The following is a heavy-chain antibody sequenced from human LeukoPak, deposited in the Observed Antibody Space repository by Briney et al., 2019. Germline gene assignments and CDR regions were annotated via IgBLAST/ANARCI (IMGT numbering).Heavy chain of an antibody. Sequence: SETLSLTCAVYGGSFSGYYWSWIRQPPGKGLEWIGEINHSGSTNYNPSLKSRVTISVDTSKNQFSLKLSSMTAADTAVYYCAGHEERQLVLYTSYYFDYWGQGTLVTVSS. CDR2: INHSGST. CDR1: GGSFSGYY. D-gene: IGHD6-6*01. CDR3: AGHEERQLVLYTSYYFDY. J-gene: IGHJ4*02. V-gene: IGHV4-34*01.